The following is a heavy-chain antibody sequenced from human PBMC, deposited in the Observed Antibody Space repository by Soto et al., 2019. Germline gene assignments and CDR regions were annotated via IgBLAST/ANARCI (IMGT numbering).Heavy chain of an antibody. J-gene: IGHJ4*02. CDR2: ISASGGFM. D-gene: IGHD3-10*01. V-gene: IGHV3-48*01. CDR3: AKDGSGGALVGY. CDR1: GFTFTSSN. Sequence: EVQLVESGGGLVQPGGSLRLSCAASGFTFTSSNMNWVRQAPGKGPEWVSFISASGGFMFYADSVKGRFTVSRDNARNSLYLQMNSLRAEDTAIYYCAKDGSGGALVGYWGQGTLVTVSS.